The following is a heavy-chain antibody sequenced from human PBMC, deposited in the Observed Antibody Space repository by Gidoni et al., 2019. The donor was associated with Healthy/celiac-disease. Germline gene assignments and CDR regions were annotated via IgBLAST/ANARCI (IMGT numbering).Heavy chain of an antibody. V-gene: IGHV5-51*03. J-gene: IGHJ6*02. CDR3: ARPILYSSGWYDRYGMDV. CDR1: GYSFTSYC. CDR2: VYPGDSDT. Sequence: EAQLVQPGAEVKKPGESLKIYCRGSGYSFTSYCIGWVRQMPGKGLEWMGIVYPGDSDTRYSPSFQGQVTISADKSISTAYLQWSSLKASDTAMYYCARPILYSSGWYDRYGMDVWGQGTTVTVSS. D-gene: IGHD6-19*01.